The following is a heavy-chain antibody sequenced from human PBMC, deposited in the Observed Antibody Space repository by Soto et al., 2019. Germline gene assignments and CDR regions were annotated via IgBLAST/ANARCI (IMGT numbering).Heavy chain of an antibody. CDR1: GYSISNFY. J-gene: IGHJ4*02. Sequence: PSETLSLTCTVSGYSISNFYWSWIRQPPGKGLEWIGYISYSGVTNYSPSLKSRVTISVDTSKNEFSLKLSSVTAADTAVYYSARQTRIYFDYWGQGTLVTVSS. CDR2: ISYSGVT. D-gene: IGHD1-7*01. CDR3: ARQTRIYFDY. V-gene: IGHV4-59*01.